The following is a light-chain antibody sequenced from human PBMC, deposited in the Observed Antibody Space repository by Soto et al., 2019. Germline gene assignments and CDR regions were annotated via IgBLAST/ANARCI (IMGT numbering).Light chain of an antibody. CDR1: SSDVGGYNY. CDR3: CSFTSSSTPGYV. Sequence: QSVLTQPASVSGSPGQSITISCTGTSSDVGGYNYVSWYQQYPGKAPKLMIYDVSNRPSGVSNRFSGSKSVNTASLTISGLQAEDEADYYCCSFTSSSTPGYVFGTGTKVTVL. V-gene: IGLV2-14*01. CDR2: DVS. J-gene: IGLJ1*01.